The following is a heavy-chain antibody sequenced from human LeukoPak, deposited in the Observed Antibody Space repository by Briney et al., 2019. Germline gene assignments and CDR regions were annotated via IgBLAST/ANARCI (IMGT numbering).Heavy chain of an antibody. Sequence: GGSLRLSCAASGFTFSRSWMTWVRQAPGKGLEWVASINEDGSELHYVDSVKGRFTISRDISKNSLYLQMNSLRTEDTALYYCAKGNSEYFQHWGQGTLVTVSS. CDR3: AKGNSEYFQH. CDR1: GFTFSRSW. CDR2: INEDGSEL. J-gene: IGHJ1*01. D-gene: IGHD1-7*01. V-gene: IGHV3-7*03.